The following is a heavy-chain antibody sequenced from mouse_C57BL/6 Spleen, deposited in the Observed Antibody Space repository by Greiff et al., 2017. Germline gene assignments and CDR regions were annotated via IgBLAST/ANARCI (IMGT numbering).Heavy chain of an antibody. CDR1: GFNIKNTY. V-gene: IGHV14-3*01. Sequence: VQLQQSVAELVRPGASVKLSCTASGFNIKNTYMHWVKQRPEQGLEWIGRIDPANGNTKYAPKFQGKATITADTSSNTAYLQLRSLTSEDTAIYYGAREIYYYGSSAYWFAYWGQGTTLTVSA. D-gene: IGHD1-1*01. J-gene: IGHJ3*01. CDR2: IDPANGNT. CDR3: AREIYYYGSSAYWFAY.